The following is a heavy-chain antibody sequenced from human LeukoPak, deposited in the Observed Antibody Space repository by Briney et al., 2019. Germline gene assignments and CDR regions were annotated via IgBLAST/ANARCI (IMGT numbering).Heavy chain of an antibody. CDR1: GFTFSSAW. Sequence: PGGSLRLSCAASGFTFSSAWMTWVRQAPGKGLEWLGLIRSKTDGGATDYAAPVKGRFTISRDDSKNTLYLQLNSLRAEDTAVYYCAKLSATPPQDLDYWGQGTLVTVSS. V-gene: IGHV3-15*01. CDR2: IRSKTDGGAT. D-gene: IGHD2-15*01. CDR3: AKLSATPPQDLDY. J-gene: IGHJ4*02.